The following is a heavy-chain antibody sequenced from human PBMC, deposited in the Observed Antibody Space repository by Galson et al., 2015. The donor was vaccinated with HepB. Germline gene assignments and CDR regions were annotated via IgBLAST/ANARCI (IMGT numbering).Heavy chain of an antibody. J-gene: IGHJ6*02. CDR3: ARDIVVVPAVLIGYYYYYGMDV. Sequence: SLRLSCAASGFTFSSYAMHWVRQAPGKGLEWVAVISYDGSNKYYADSVKGRFTISRDNSKNTLYLQMNSLRAEDTAVYYCARDIVVVPAVLIGYYYYYGMDVWGQGTTVTVSS. D-gene: IGHD2-2*01. V-gene: IGHV3-30-3*01. CDR1: GFTFSSYA. CDR2: ISYDGSNK.